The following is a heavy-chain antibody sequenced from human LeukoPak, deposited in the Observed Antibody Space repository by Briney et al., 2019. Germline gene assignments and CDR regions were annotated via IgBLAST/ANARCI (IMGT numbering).Heavy chain of an antibody. CDR1: GGSVSSGSYY. J-gene: IGHJ4*02. V-gene: IGHV4-61*01. CDR3: ARSIVGANDFDY. CDR2: IYYSGST. D-gene: IGHD1-26*01. Sequence: SETLSLTCTVSGGSVSSGSYYWSWIWQPPGKGLEWIGYIYYSGSTNYNPSLKSRVTISVDTSKNQFSLKLSSVTAADTAVYYCARSIVGANDFDYWGQGTLVTVSS.